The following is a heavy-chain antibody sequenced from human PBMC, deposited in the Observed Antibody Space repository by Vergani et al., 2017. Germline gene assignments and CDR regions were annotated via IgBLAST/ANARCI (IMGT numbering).Heavy chain of an antibody. J-gene: IGHJ4*02. Sequence: VQLVQSGAEVKKPGATMKISCKASGYTFTGYYMHWVRQAPGQGLEWMGWINPNSGGTNYAQKFQGRVTMTRDTSISTAYMELSRLRSDDTAVYYCARGLEGIAVAFDYWGQGTLVTVSS. CDR3: ARGLEGIAVAFDY. CDR2: INPNSGGT. CDR1: GYTFTGYY. D-gene: IGHD6-19*01. V-gene: IGHV1-2*02.